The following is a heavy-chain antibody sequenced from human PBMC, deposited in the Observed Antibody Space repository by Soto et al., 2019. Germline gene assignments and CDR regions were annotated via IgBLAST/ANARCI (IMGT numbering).Heavy chain of an antibody. V-gene: IGHV3-23*01. CDR1: GFTFSSYA. Sequence: GGSLRLSCAASGFTFSSYAMSWVRQAPGKGLEWVSAISGSGGSTYYADSVKGRFTISRDNSKNTLYLQMNSLRAEVTAVYYCAKCCPDPWGDFWSGYYTHLLYGMDVWGQGTTVTVSS. J-gene: IGHJ6*02. CDR2: ISGSGGST. D-gene: IGHD3-3*01. CDR3: AKCCPDPWGDFWSGYYTHLLYGMDV.